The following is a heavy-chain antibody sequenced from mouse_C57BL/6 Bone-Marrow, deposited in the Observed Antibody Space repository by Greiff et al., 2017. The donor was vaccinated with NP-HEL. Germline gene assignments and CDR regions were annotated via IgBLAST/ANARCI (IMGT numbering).Heavy chain of an antibody. CDR1: GYTFTSYW. J-gene: IGHJ2*01. V-gene: IGHV1-64*01. Sequence: QVQLQQSGAELVKPGASVKLSCKASGYTFTSYWMHWVKQRPGQGLEWIGMIHPNRGSTNYNEKFKSKATLTVDKSSSTAYMQLSSLTSEDSAVYYCARLCYYYGRDYWGQGTTLTVSS. CDR2: IHPNRGST. D-gene: IGHD1-1*01. CDR3: ARLCYYYGRDY.